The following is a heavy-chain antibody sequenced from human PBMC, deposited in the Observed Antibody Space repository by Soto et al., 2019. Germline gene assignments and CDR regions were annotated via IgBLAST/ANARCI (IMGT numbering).Heavy chain of an antibody. CDR1: GFTFSSYA. J-gene: IGHJ4*02. CDR2: IKQDGSEK. D-gene: IGHD2-2*01. CDR3: ARDSAPSCSSTSCYAYYFDY. V-gene: IGHV3-7*01. Sequence: GGSLRLSCAASGFTFSSYAVSWVRQAPGKGLEWVANIKQDGSEKYYVDSVKGRFTISRDNAKNSLYLQMNSLRAEDTAVYYCARDSAPSCSSTSCYAYYFDYWGQGTLVTVSS.